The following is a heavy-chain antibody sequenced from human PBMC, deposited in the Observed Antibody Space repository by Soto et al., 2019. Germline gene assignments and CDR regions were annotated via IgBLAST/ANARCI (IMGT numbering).Heavy chain of an antibody. CDR1: GFTFSSYA. Sequence: EVQLLESGGGLVQPGGSLRLSCAASGFTFSSYAMSWVRQAPGKGLEWVSAISGSGGSTYYADSVKGRFTISRDNSKNTVYLQMTSLRAEDTAVYYCAKDGPDIVVVVAATRTTYWYFDLWGRGTLVTVSS. CDR2: ISGSGGST. CDR3: AKDGPDIVVVVAATRTTYWYFDL. J-gene: IGHJ2*01. D-gene: IGHD2-15*01. V-gene: IGHV3-23*01.